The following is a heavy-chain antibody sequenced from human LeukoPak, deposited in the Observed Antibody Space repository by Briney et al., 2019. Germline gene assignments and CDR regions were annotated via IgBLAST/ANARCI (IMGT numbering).Heavy chain of an antibody. V-gene: IGHV1-18*04. CDR1: GYTFTSYG. J-gene: IGHJ6*04. CDR3: ARDDRGLGYCSSTSCPPGLDHYGMDV. D-gene: IGHD2-2*01. Sequence: GASVKVSCKASGYTFTSYGISWVRQAPGQGLEWMGWISAYNGNTNYAQKLQGRVTMTTDTSTSTAYMELRSLRSDDTAVYYCARDDRGLGYCSSTSCPPGLDHYGMDVWGKGTTVTVSS. CDR2: ISAYNGNT.